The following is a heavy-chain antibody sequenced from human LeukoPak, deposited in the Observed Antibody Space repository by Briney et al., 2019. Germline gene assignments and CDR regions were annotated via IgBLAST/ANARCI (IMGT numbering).Heavy chain of an antibody. CDR3: ARVVYGDYWGYYYYYMDV. Sequence: PSETLSLTCTVSTGSISSSSYDWGWIRQPPGNGLEWIGSIYYSGSTYYNPALKTRVTISVDTSKNQFSLKLSSVSAADTAVYYCARVVYGDYWGYYYYYMDVWGKGTTVTVSS. V-gene: IGHV4-39*07. D-gene: IGHD4-17*01. CDR2: IYYSGST. J-gene: IGHJ6*03. CDR1: TGSISSSSYD.